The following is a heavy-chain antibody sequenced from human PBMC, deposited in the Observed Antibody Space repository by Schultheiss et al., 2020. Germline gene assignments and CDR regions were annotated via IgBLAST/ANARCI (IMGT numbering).Heavy chain of an antibody. Sequence: GGSLRLSCAASGFSFGSSWMHWVRQAPGKGLVWVSRINTDGSSTNYADSVKGRFTISRDNAKNTLFLQMSSLRAEDTAVYYCLRDCSTSSCYWGQGTLVTVS. CDR1: GFSFGSSW. V-gene: IGHV3-74*01. J-gene: IGHJ4*02. CDR3: LRDCSTSSCY. CDR2: INTDGSST. D-gene: IGHD2-2*01.